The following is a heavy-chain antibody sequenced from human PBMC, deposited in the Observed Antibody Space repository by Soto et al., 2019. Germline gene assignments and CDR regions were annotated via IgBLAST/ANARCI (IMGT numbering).Heavy chain of an antibody. V-gene: IGHV1-2*02. J-gene: IGHJ4*02. CDR2: INQNTGVT. D-gene: IGHD3-3*01. Sequence: QVHLEQSGAEVKKAGASVQISCKASGYSFAAYYINWVRQFSGQGLEWMGWINQNTGVTDYAQKFQGRVTLTRDTSINTAYLELTGLRSDDTAVYYCAKIYTWNEWQGGSDYWGQGTLLTVSS. CDR1: GYSFAAYY. CDR3: AKIYTWNEWQGGSDY.